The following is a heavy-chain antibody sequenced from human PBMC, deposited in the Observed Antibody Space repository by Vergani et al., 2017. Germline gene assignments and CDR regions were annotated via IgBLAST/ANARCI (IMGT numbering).Heavy chain of an antibody. D-gene: IGHD5-18*01. CDR3: ARVYEYSYGYWFDP. V-gene: IGHV4-61*02. CDR2: IYTSGST. CDR1: GGSISSGSYY. Sequence: QVQLQESGPGLVKPSQTLSLTCTVSGGSISSGSYYWSWIRQPAGKGLEWIGRIYTSGSTNYNPSLKSRVTISVDTSKNQFSLKLSSVTAADTAVYYCARVYEYSYGYWFDPWGQGTLVTVSS. J-gene: IGHJ5*02.